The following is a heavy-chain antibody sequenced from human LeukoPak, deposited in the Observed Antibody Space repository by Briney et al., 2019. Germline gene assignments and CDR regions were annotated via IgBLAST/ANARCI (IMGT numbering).Heavy chain of an antibody. CDR1: GFTFSSYW. CDR3: ARWRQQLANFFDY. CDR2: IKQDGSEK. J-gene: IGHJ4*02. Sequence: GGSLRLSCAASGFTFSSYWMSWVRQAPGKGLEWVANIKQDGSEKYYVDSVKGRFTISRDNAKSSLYLQMNSLRAEDTAVYYCARWRQQLANFFDYWGQGTLVTVSS. D-gene: IGHD6-13*01. V-gene: IGHV3-7*01.